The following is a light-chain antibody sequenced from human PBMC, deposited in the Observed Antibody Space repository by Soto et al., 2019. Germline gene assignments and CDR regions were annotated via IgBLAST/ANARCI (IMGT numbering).Light chain of an antibody. CDR2: GNS. CDR3: QSYDSSLSGSGV. V-gene: IGLV1-40*01. CDR1: SSNIGANYD. J-gene: IGLJ2*01. Sequence: QSVLTQPPSVSGAPGQWVTISCTGSSSNIGANYDVHWYQQVPGTAPKLLIYGNSNRPSGVPDRFSGSKSGTSASLAITGLQPEDEGDYYCQSYDSSLSGSGVFGGGTKVTVL.